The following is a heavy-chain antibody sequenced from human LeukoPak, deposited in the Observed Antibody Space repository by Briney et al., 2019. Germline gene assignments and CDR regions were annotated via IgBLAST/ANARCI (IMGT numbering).Heavy chain of an antibody. CDR2: IYYSGST. V-gene: IGHV4-59*12. CDR1: GGSISSYY. Sequence: SETLSLTCTVSGGSISSYYWSWIRQPPGKGLEWIGYIYYSGSTNYNPSLKSRVTISVDTSKNQFSLKLSSVTAADTAVYYCAREGEGGGDYHYGMDVWGQGTTVTVSS. CDR3: AREGEGGGDYHYGMDV. J-gene: IGHJ6*02. D-gene: IGHD3-16*01.